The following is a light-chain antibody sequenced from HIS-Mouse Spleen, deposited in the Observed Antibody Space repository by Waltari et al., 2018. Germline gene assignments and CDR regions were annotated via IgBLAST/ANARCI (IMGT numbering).Light chain of an antibody. V-gene: IGKV1-9*01. Sequence: DIQLTQSPSFLSASVGDRVTITCRASQGISSYLAWYQQKPGKAPKHLIYAASTLQSGVPSRFRCSGSGTEFTLTISSLQPEDFATYYCQQLNSYPPTFGQGTKVEIK. CDR1: QGISSY. CDR2: AAS. CDR3: QQLNSYPPT. J-gene: IGKJ1*01.